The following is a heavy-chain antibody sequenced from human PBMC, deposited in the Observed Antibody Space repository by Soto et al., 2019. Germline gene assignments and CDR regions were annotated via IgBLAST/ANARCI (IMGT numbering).Heavy chain of an antibody. CDR1: GGSVTSGTDY. J-gene: IGHJ2*01. D-gene: IGHD3-10*01. Sequence: QVQLQESGPGLVKPSETLSLTCSVSGGSVTSGTDYWAWIRQPPGKGLEWIGYIHDSAAAKDSPSLRGRVTISADTSKNQFSLQLKSVTAADTAVYYCARDLFRRRFVDLWGRGTLVTVSS. CDR2: IHDSAAA. CDR3: ARDLFRRRFVDL. V-gene: IGHV4-61*01.